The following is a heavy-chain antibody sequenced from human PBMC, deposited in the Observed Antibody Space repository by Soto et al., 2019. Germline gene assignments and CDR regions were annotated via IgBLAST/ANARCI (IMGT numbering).Heavy chain of an antibody. D-gene: IGHD1-26*01. Sequence: SSETLSLTCTVSGGCLNSSSYYWSWIRQPPGKGLEWIGYIHYFGSTKYNPSLESRVVISVDTSKNQFSLKVPSVTAADTAKYFCARGGSYVGFDSWGQGARVT. CDR1: GGCLNSSSYY. V-gene: IGHV4-61*01. CDR3: ARGGSYVGFDS. J-gene: IGHJ4*02. CDR2: IHYFGST.